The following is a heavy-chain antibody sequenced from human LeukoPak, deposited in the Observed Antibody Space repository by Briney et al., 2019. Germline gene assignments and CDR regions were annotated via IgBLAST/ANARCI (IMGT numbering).Heavy chain of an antibody. CDR3: ARERDEGFDY. D-gene: IGHD5-24*01. CDR1: GFPFSSYW. J-gene: IGHJ4*02. V-gene: IGHV3-7*01. CDR2: IKQDGSKK. Sequence: GGSLRLSCVASGFPFSSYWMTWVRQAPGKGLEWVANIKQDGSKKSYVDSVKGRFTISRDNAKNSLYLQMNSLKAEDTAVYYCARERDEGFDYWGQGTLVTVSS.